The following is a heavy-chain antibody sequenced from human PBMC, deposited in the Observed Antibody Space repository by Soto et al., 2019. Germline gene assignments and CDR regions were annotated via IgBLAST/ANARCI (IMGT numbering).Heavy chain of an antibody. Sequence: QITLKESGPTLVKPTQTLTLTCTFSGFSLSTSGVGVGWIRQPPGKALEWLALIYWDDDKRYSPSLKSRLTITQDTSKNQVVLTMTNMDPVDTATYYCAHTPNGSGSYYGGYFDYWGQGTLVTVSS. CDR3: AHTPNGSGSYYGGYFDY. CDR2: IYWDDDK. D-gene: IGHD3-10*01. V-gene: IGHV2-5*02. J-gene: IGHJ4*02. CDR1: GFSLSTSGVG.